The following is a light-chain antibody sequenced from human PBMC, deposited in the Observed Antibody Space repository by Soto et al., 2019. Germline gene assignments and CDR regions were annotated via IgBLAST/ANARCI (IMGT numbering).Light chain of an antibody. V-gene: IGKV3-11*01. Sequence: IVLTQSPATLSLSPGKRATLSCRASQNIRSYLIWYQQKRGQAPRIXIYDVSNRETGIPARFSGSGSGTDCTLTISSLEPEDFEVDDCPQRSNWTRTFGQGTKVDIK. CDR3: PQRSNWTRT. J-gene: IGKJ1*01. CDR2: DVS. CDR1: QNIRSY.